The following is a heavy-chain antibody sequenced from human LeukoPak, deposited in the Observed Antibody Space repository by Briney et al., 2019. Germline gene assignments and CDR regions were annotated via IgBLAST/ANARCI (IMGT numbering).Heavy chain of an antibody. J-gene: IGHJ4*02. D-gene: IGHD2-2*01. CDR2: IYYSGST. CDR1: GGSIRGYY. V-gene: IGHV4-59*08. Sequence: SETLSLTCTVSGGSIRGYYWSWIRQPPGKGLEWIGYIYYSGSTNYNPSLKSRVTISVDTPKNQFSLKLTSVTGADTAVYYCARLGPQYCSSTSCYQFDYWGQGTLVTVSS. CDR3: ARLGPQYCSSTSCYQFDY.